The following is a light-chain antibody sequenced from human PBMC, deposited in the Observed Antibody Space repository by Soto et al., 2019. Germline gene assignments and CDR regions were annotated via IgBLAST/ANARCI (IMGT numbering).Light chain of an antibody. J-gene: IGLJ3*02. CDR1: SSDIGGYNY. Sequence: QSALTQPPSVSGSPGQSITISCSGSSSDIGGYNYVTWYQQHPGKVPKLLIYDVTSRPSGVSSRFSGSKSGNTASLTISGLQAEDEADYFCCSYADSDTLVVFGGGTKVTVL. CDR3: CSYADSDTLVV. V-gene: IGLV2-14*03. CDR2: DVT.